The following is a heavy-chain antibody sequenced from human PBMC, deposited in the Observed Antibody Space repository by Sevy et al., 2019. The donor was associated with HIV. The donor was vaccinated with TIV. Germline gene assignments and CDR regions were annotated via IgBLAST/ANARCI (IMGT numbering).Heavy chain of an antibody. Sequence: GGSLRLSCAASGFTFSSFGMHWVRQAPGKGLEWVAIISHDGSNKIYADSVKGRFTISRDNSKNTLYLQMDSLRADDTAVYYCAKRGGYCSNGVCYRAFDYWGQGTLVTVSS. CDR1: GFTFSSFG. CDR3: AKRGGYCSNGVCYRAFDY. CDR2: ISHDGSNK. D-gene: IGHD2-8*01. J-gene: IGHJ4*02. V-gene: IGHV3-30*18.